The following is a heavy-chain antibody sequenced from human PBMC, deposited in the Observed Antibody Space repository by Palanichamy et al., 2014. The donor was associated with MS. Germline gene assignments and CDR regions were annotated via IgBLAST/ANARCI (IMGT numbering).Heavy chain of an antibody. V-gene: IGHV5-51*01. J-gene: IGHJ4*02. Sequence: DVLLVQSGAEVKKPGESLKISCKGSGYTFSTYWIGWVRQMPGKGLEWMGIIYPGDSTARYNPSFQGQVTISVDKSISTAYLQWSSLKASDTAMYYCSRHTDSGVGALGEYWGQGTLVTVSS. D-gene: IGHD3-3*01. CDR1: GYTFSTYW. CDR2: IYPGDSTA. CDR3: SRHTDSGVGALGEY.